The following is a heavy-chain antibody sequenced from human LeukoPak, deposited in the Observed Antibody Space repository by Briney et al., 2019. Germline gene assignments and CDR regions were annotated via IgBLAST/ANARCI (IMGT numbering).Heavy chain of an antibody. V-gene: IGHV3-23*01. D-gene: IGHD4-17*01. CDR1: GFTFSKYT. CDR2: IYGGGSGST. CDR3: AKDFTPDGVWDIDY. Sequence: GGSLRLSCVASGFTFSKYTMSWVRQAPGKGLEWVSGIYGGGSGSTFYAESVKGRFTISRDNSKNTLYLQMNSLRDEDTAIYYCAKDFTPDGVWDIDYWGRGTLITVSS. J-gene: IGHJ4*02.